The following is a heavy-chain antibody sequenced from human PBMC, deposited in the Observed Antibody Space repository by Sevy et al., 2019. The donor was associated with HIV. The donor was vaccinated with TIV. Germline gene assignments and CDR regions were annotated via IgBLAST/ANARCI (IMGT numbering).Heavy chain of an antibody. CDR2: IRYDGINK. J-gene: IGHJ6*02. D-gene: IGHD6-25*01. Sequence: GGSLRVSCAASGFRFNNFGMYWVRQAPGKGLEGVAFIRYDGINKYYVDSVKGRSTISRDNSRDTLYLEMKSLRLEDTAIYYCAKGGSGGIDHYGMEVWGQGTTVTVSS. CDR1: GFRFNNFG. V-gene: IGHV3-30*02. CDR3: AKGGSGGIDHYGMEV.